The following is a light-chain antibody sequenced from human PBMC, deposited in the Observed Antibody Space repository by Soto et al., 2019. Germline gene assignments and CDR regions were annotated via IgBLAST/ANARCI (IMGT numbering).Light chain of an antibody. Sequence: IVMTQAPDTRSVSPGERVTLSCRAGQSVGSNLAWYQQKPGQAPRLLIYGASTRATGLPARFSGSGSGTDFTLTISSVQSEDFAVYYCQQYGSPRTFGQGTKVDIK. CDR3: QQYGSPRT. J-gene: IGKJ1*01. CDR1: QSVGSN. CDR2: GAS. V-gene: IGKV3D-15*01.